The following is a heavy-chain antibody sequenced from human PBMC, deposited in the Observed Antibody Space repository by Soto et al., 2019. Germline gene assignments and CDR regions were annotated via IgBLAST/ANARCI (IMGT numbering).Heavy chain of an antibody. V-gene: IGHV1-3*04. J-gene: IGHJ4*02. Sequence: QVQLVQSGAEVKKPGASVKVSCKASGYTFTSYTLHWVRQAPGQRLEWMGWINTGNGNTKYSQKFQGRVTITRDTSASTAYMELSSLRSEDTAVYYCARGDTMVRGVIIDYFDYGGQGTLVTVSS. CDR1: GYTFTSYT. CDR3: ARGDTMVRGVIIDYFDY. D-gene: IGHD3-10*01. CDR2: INTGNGNT.